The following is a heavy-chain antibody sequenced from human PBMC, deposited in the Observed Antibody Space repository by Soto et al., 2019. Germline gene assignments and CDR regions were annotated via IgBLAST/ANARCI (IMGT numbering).Heavy chain of an antibody. V-gene: IGHV3-73*01. CDR1: GFTFSDSA. CDR3: TSSPHAARGAGRCPNRFGP. Sequence: EVQLVESGGGLVQPGGSLKLACAASGFTFSDSAMHWVRQASGKGLEWVGRIKTKPNNYATAYGASVQGRFTISRDDSKSTAYLQMNSLKTEDTALYYRTSSPHAARGAGRCPNRFGPGGQGILVTVSS. CDR2: IKTKPNNYAT. J-gene: IGHJ5*02. D-gene: IGHD2-15*01.